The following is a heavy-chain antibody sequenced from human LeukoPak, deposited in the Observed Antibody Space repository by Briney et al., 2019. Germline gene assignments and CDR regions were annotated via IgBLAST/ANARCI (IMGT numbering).Heavy chain of an antibody. V-gene: IGHV3-7*01. CDR1: GFTFSRSW. CDR3: ARDEVGYFDY. CDR2: IKQDGSEK. Sequence: GGSLRLSCAASGFTFSRSWMTWVRRAPGKGLECVANIKQDGSEKHYVDSVKGRFTISRDNGKNSLYLQMNSLRAEDTAVYYCARDEVGYFDYWGQGTLVTVSS. J-gene: IGHJ4*02.